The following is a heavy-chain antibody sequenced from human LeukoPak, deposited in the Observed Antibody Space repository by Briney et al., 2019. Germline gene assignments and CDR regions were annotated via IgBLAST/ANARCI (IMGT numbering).Heavy chain of an antibody. CDR3: ARDCGSGWFGDY. J-gene: IGHJ4*02. V-gene: IGHV1-8*01. CDR2: MNPNSGNT. D-gene: IGHD6-19*01. Sequence: ASVKVSCKASGYTFTSYDINWVRQATGQGLEWMGWMNPNSGNTGYAQKLQGRVTMTTDTSTSTAYMELRSLRSDDTAVYYCARDCGSGWFGDYWGQGTLVTVSS. CDR1: GYTFTSYD.